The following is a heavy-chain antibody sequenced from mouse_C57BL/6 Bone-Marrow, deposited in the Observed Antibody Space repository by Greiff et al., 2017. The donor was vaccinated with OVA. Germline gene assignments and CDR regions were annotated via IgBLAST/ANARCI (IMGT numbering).Heavy chain of an antibody. J-gene: IGHJ2*01. D-gene: IGHD1-1*02. CDR1: GYTFTDYE. CDR2: IDPETGGT. Sequence: QVQLKESGAELVRPGASVTLSCKASGYTFTDYEMHWVKQTPVLGLEWIGAIDPETGGTAYNQKFKGKAILTADKSSSTAYMELRSLTSEDSAVYYCTRGGSFLDYWGQGTTLTVSS. V-gene: IGHV1-15*01. CDR3: TRGGSFLDY.